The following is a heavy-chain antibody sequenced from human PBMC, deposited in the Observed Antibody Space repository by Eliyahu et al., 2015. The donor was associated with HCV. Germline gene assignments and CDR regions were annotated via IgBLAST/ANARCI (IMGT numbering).Heavy chain of an antibody. CDR2: IHYSGST. V-gene: IGHV4-59*01. CDR3: ASGGGGIAVTGTGGWFDP. Sequence: QVQLQESGPGLVKPSETLSLTCTVSGGSITNYYWSWIRQPPGKGLEWIGYIHYSGSTNYNPSLKSRVTISVDTSKNQFSLNLTSVTAADTAMYYCASGGGGIAVTGTGGWFDPWGQGTLVTVSS. CDR1: GGSITNYY. J-gene: IGHJ5*02. D-gene: IGHD6-19*01.